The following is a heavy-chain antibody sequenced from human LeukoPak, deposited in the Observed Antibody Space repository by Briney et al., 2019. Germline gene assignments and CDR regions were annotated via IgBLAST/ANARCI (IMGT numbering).Heavy chain of an antibody. J-gene: IGHJ4*02. CDR2: IYYSGST. Sequence: SETLSLTCTVSGGSISSYYWTWIRQPPGKGLEWIGYIYYSGSTNYNPSLKSRVTISVDTSKNQFSLKLSSLTAADTAVFYWASSSSLSSFDYLGQGTLVTVSS. CDR3: ASSSSLSSFDY. CDR1: GGSISSYY. V-gene: IGHV4-59*01.